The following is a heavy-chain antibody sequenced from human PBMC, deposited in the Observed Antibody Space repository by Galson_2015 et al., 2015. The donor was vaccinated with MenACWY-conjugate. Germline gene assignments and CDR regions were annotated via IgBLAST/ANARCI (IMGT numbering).Heavy chain of an antibody. CDR2: INPGGSST. CDR3: AKTRGASFYFDS. CDR1: GFIFNTYW. Sequence: SLRLSCAASGFIFNTYWMHWVRQAPGKGLVWVLRINPGGSSTTYADSVKDRFTISRDNAKNTLYLQMNSPRPEDTAVFYCAKTRGASFYFDSWGQGTLVTVSS. V-gene: IGHV3-74*01. J-gene: IGHJ4*02. D-gene: IGHD1-26*01.